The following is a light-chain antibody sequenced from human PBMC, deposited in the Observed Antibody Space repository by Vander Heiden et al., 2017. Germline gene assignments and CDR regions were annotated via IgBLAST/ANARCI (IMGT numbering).Light chain of an antibody. J-gene: IGKJ2*01. CDR2: KAS. CDR1: QSISTW. CDR3: QQYNTAPYN. V-gene: IGKV1-5*03. Sequence: DIEMTQSPSTLSVSVGDRVTITCRASQSISTWLAWYQQKPGKPPKLLIYKASSLQSGVPSTFSGSGSGTEFSLTISSLQPDDFATYYCQQYNTAPYNFGQGTNLQIK.